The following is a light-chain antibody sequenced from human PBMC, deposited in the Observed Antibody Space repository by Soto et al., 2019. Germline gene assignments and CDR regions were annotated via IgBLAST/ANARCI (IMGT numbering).Light chain of an antibody. Sequence: QSALTQPHSSSGSPGQSVTISCTGTSSDVGAYNYVSWYQQHPGKAPKVIIYEVSKRPSGVPDRFSGSKSGSTASLTVSGLQAEDEADYYCRSYAVTNISVFGTGTKVTVL. CDR1: SSDVGAYNY. CDR2: EVS. CDR3: RSYAVTNISV. J-gene: IGLJ1*01. V-gene: IGLV2-8*01.